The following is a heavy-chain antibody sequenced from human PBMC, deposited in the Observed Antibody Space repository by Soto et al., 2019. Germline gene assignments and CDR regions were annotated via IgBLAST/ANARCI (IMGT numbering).Heavy chain of an antibody. V-gene: IGHV3-23*01. J-gene: IGHJ4*02. Sequence: EVQLLESGGGLVQPGGSLRLSCAASGFTFSSYGMSWVRQAPGKGLEWVSAISSSGGNAYYADSVKGRFTISRDNSKNTLYLQMNSLRAEDTAVYYCARGATSLSYWGQGTLVTVSS. CDR1: GFTFSSYG. CDR3: ARGATSLSY. CDR2: ISSSGGNA. D-gene: IGHD2-8*01.